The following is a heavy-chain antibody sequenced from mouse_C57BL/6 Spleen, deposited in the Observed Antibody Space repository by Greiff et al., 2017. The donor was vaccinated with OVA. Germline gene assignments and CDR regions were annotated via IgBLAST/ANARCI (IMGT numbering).Heavy chain of an antibody. Sequence: EVHLVESGEGLVKPGGSLKLSCAASGFTFSSYAMSWVRQTPEKRLEWVAYISSGGDYIYYAETVKGRFTIPRDQARNTLYLQMSSLKSEDTAKYYCTRDRSSLMDYWGQGTSVTVSS. V-gene: IGHV5-9-1*02. CDR2: ISSGGDYI. CDR3: TRDRSSLMDY. J-gene: IGHJ4*01. CDR1: GFTFSSYA.